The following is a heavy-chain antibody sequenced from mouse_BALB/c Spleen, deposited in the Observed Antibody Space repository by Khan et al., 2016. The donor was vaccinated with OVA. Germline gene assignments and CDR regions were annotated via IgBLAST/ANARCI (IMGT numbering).Heavy chain of an antibody. CDR1: GFTFSNFG. Sequence: EVELVESGGGLVQPGGSRKLSCAASGFTFSNFGMHWVRQAPEKGLEWVAFISSGSSTIYYADTVKGRFTSSRDNPKNTLFLQMTSLRSEDTAMYYCARDYYVNFDYWGQGTTLTVSS. CDR3: ARDYYVNFDY. CDR2: ISSGSSTI. D-gene: IGHD1-1*01. V-gene: IGHV5-17*02. J-gene: IGHJ2*01.